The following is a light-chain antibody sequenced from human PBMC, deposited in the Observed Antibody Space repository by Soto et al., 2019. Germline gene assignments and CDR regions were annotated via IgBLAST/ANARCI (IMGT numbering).Light chain of an antibody. CDR1: QDISKY. CDR3: QQYDNLLPLT. V-gene: IGKV1-33*01. CDR2: DAS. Sequence: DIQMTQSPSSLSASVGDRVTITCQASQDISKYLNWYQQKPGKAPKLLIYDASNLETGVPSRFSGSGAGTDFTFTISSLQPEDIATYYCQQYDNLLPLTFGGGTKVEIK. J-gene: IGKJ4*01.